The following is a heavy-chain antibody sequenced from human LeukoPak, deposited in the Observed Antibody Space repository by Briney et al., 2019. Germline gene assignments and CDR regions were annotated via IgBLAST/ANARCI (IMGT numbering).Heavy chain of an antibody. CDR1: GGSISSTSYY. V-gene: IGHV4-39*01. CDR2: IYYSGNT. Sequence: SETLSLTCTVSGGSISSTSYYWGWIRQPAGKGLEWIGSIYYSGNTYYNPSLKSRVTISVDTSKNQFSLRLSSVTAADTAVYYCARRNYCDSSGYYYEDYWGQGTLVTVSS. CDR3: ARRNYCDSSGYYYEDY. J-gene: IGHJ4*02. D-gene: IGHD3-22*01.